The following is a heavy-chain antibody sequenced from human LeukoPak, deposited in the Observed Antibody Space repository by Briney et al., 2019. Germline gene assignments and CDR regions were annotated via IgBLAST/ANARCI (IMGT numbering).Heavy chain of an antibody. CDR3: AREKGYYYDSSGPFDY. V-gene: IGHV3-21*01. CDR1: GFTFSSYS. Sequence: GGSLRLSCAASGFTFSSYSMNWVRQAPGKGLEWVSSISSSSSNIYYADSVKGRFTISRDNAKNSLYLQMNILRAEDTAVYYCAREKGYYYDSSGPFDYWGQGTLVTVSS. CDR2: ISSSSSNI. D-gene: IGHD3-22*01. J-gene: IGHJ4*02.